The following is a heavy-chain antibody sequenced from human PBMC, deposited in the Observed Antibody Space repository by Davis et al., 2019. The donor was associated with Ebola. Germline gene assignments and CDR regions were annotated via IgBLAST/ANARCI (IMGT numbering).Heavy chain of an antibody. Sequence: PGGSLRLSCAASGFTFSNYWMHWVRQAPGKGLVWVSRINRDESGITYADSVKGRFTITRDNAKNTLYLQMNSLRAEETAVYYCARPALGDYSGEFLDYWGQGTLVTVSS. V-gene: IGHV3-74*01. CDR3: ARPALGDYSGEFLDY. CDR1: GFTFSNYW. CDR2: INRDESGI. D-gene: IGHD4-11*01. J-gene: IGHJ4*02.